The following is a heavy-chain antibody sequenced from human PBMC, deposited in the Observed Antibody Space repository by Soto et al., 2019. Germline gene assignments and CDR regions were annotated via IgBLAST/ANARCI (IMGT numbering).Heavy chain of an antibody. CDR2: ISHDGSIT. CDR3: AKDEYWESHFYYFMDL. V-gene: IGHV3-30*15. J-gene: IGHJ6*03. Sequence: GGSLRLSCAASGFTFSSSAMHWVRQAPGKGLGWVAVISHDGSITYYSDSVKGRFTMSSDNSNNTLFLQMSSLRSEDTAIYYCAKDEYWESHFYYFMDLWGRGTTVTVSS. CDR1: GFTFSSSA. D-gene: IGHD3-16*01.